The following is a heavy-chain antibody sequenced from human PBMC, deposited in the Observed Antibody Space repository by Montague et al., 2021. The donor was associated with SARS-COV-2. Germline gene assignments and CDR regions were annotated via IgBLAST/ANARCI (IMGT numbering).Heavy chain of an antibody. CDR3: AKDLEQWLVGRDYFDY. CDR1: GFTFSTYA. D-gene: IGHD6-19*01. J-gene: IGHJ4*02. Sequence: SLRLSCAASGFTFSTYAMSWVRQAPGKGLEWVSTVSSIGGSTFYADSVKGRFTVSGDNSKNTLYLQMNSLRAEDTAVYYCAKDLEQWLVGRDYFDYWGQGTLVTVSS. V-gene: IGHV3-23*01. CDR2: VSSIGGST.